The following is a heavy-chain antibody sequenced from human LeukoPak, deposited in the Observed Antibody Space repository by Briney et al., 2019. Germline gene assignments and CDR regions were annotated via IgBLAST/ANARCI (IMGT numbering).Heavy chain of an antibody. V-gene: IGHV4-59*01. J-gene: IGHJ4*02. D-gene: IGHD6-19*01. CDR3: ARADMSGIAVAGAGD. Sequence: SETPSLTCTVSGGSISSYYWSWIRQPPGKGLEWIGYIYYSGSTNYNPSLKSRVTISVDTSKNQFSLKLSSVTAADTAVYYCARADMSGIAVAGAGDWGQGTLVTVSS. CDR1: GGSISSYY. CDR2: IYYSGST.